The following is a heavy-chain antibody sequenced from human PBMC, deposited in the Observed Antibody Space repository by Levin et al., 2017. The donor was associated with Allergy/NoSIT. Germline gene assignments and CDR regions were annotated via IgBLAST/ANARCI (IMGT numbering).Heavy chain of an antibody. CDR1: GFIFSRYG. J-gene: IGHJ2*01. Sequence: GESLKISCAASGFIFSRYGMHWVRQAPGKGLEWVAVISYDGNNEYYADSVKGRSTISRDNSKNTLFLQMNSLRAEDTAVYYCAKPSGVGLVLWRNFDLWGRGTLVTVSS. V-gene: IGHV3-30*18. D-gene: IGHD2/OR15-2a*01. CDR2: ISYDGNNE. CDR3: AKPSGVGLVLWRNFDL.